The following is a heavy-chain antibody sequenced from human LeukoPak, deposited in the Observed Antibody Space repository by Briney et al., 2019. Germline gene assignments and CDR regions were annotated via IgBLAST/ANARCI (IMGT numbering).Heavy chain of an antibody. CDR1: GGSIGSYY. Sequence: SETLSLTCIVSGGSIGSYYWSWIRQPPGKGLEWIGYIDNSGNTNYNPSLKSRVTISVDTSKNQFSVNLNSVTAADTAVYYCARISAAGTSFDYWGQGTLVTVSS. V-gene: IGHV4-59*08. J-gene: IGHJ4*02. CDR2: IDNSGNT. D-gene: IGHD6-13*01. CDR3: ARISAAGTSFDY.